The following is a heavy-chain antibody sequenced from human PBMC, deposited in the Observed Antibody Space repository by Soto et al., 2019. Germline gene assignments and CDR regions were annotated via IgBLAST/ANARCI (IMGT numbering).Heavy chain of an antibody. J-gene: IGHJ6*02. CDR2: INPESGST. D-gene: IGHD6-19*01. CDR3: GRGRGAVAGFREPYFAMDV. Sequence: QVQLVQSGAEAKKPGSSVKVSCKTSGGTFSSYAISWVRQAPGQGLEWMGWINPESGSTKYGQKFQGRVTMTRDTPISTAYMEFNSLSPDDTATYYCGRGRGAVAGFREPYFAMDVWGQGTAVTVSS. V-gene: IGHV1-2*02. CDR1: GGTFSSYA.